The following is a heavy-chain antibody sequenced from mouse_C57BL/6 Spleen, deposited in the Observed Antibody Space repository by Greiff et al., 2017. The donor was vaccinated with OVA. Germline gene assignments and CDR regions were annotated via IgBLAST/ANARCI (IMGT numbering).Heavy chain of an antibody. J-gene: IGHJ2*01. CDR3: TRRGLGRRDY. CDR2: IDPETGGT. D-gene: IGHD4-1*01. CDR1: GYTFTDYE. Sequence: QVQLQQSGAELVRPGASVTLSCKASGYTFTDYEMHWVKQTPVHGLEWIGAIDPETGGTAYNQKFKGKAILTADKSASTAYMELRSLTSEDSAVYYCTRRGLGRRDYWGQGTTLTVSS. V-gene: IGHV1-15*01.